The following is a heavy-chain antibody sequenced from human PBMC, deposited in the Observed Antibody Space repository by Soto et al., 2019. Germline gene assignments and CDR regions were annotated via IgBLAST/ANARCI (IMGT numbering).Heavy chain of an antibody. CDR3: AHIPSYYQYNWFDP. J-gene: IGHJ5*02. CDR1: GFSLMTGGVS. CDR2: IYWDDDK. Sequence: QITLKESGPTLVKPTQTLTLTCTFCGFSLMTGGVSVGGIRQPPGKALECLALIYWDDDKRYSPSLRSRLTITKDTSKNQVVLTMTNMDPVDTATYYCAHIPSYYQYNWFDPWGQGTLVTVSS. D-gene: IGHD3-10*01. V-gene: IGHV2-5*02.